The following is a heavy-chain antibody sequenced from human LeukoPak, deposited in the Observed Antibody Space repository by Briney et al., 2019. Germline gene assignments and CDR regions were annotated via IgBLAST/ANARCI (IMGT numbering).Heavy chain of an antibody. CDR3: ARGRWRMDV. Sequence: SETLSLTCAVYGGSFSGYHWSWIRQPPGKGLEWIGEINHSGSTNYNPSLKSRVTISVDTSKNQFSLKLSSVTAADTAVYYCARGRWRMDVWGQGTTVTVSS. J-gene: IGHJ6*02. CDR1: GGSFSGYH. V-gene: IGHV4-34*01. CDR2: INHSGST. D-gene: IGHD5-24*01.